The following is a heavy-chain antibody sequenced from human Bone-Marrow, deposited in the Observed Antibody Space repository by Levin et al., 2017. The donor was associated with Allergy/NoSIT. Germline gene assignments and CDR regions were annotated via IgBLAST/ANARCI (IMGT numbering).Heavy chain of an antibody. CDR1: GASFSGDF. CDR2: IDHNGKT. J-gene: IGHJ6*01. V-gene: IGHV4-34*01. CDR3: ARVWGSGWYGSRDV. Sequence: SETLSLTCAVQGASFSGDFWSWIRQSPGKGLQWIGKIDHNGKTHYNPSLKSRVSISLDTSTKQFSLKLTSMTAADTAVYYCARVWGSGWYGSRDVWVKGPRSSSPQ. D-gene: IGHD6-19*01.